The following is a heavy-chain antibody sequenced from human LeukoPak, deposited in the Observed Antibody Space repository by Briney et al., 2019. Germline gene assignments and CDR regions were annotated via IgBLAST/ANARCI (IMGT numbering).Heavy chain of an antibody. Sequence: SETLSLTCTVSGGSISSYYWSWIRQPPGKGLEWIGYIYYSGSTNYNPSLKSRVTISVDTSKNQFSLKLSSVTAADTAVYYCARARMVGAIDYWGQGTLVTVSS. J-gene: IGHJ4*02. D-gene: IGHD1-26*01. CDR2: IYYSGST. V-gene: IGHV4-59*01. CDR1: GGSISSYY. CDR3: ARARMVGAIDY.